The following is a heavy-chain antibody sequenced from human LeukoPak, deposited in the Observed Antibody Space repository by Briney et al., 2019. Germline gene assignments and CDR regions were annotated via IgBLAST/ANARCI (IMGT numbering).Heavy chain of an antibody. CDR1: GFTFSSYA. D-gene: IGHD1-7*01. CDR2: IKQDGGEK. J-gene: IGHJ3*02. CDR3: ARALGWNYDDAFDI. Sequence: PGGSLRLSCAASGFTFSSYAMTWVRQPPGKGLEWVANIKQDGGEKYYVDSVKGRFTNSRENARNSLYLQMNSLRAEDTAVYYCARALGWNYDDAFDIWGQGTMVAVSS. V-gene: IGHV3-7*01.